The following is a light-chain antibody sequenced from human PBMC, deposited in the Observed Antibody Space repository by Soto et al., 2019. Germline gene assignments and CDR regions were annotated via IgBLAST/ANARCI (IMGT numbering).Light chain of an antibody. J-gene: IGKJ1*01. CDR3: LQDYNYPRT. CDR2: TAS. V-gene: IGKV1-12*01. Sequence: IKMTQSPSSVSATIGDRVTITCRASQGISSWLAWYQQKPGKAPKLLIYTASTLQSGVPSRFSGSGSGTEFTLTISSLQPDDFATYYCLQDYNYPRTFGQGTKVDI. CDR1: QGISSW.